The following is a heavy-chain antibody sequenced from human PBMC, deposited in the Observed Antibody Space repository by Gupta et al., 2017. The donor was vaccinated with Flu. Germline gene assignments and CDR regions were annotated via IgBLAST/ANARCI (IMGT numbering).Heavy chain of an antibody. D-gene: IGHD3-16*01. V-gene: IGHV1-8*01. J-gene: IGHJ4*02. Sequence: NWVRLATGRRLEWMGWMNPDRGNTEVAQKFQGRATMTRDTSIGTAYLDLSGLTSEDTAVYYCARGEHCNTLDGYAERHFDAWGQGTRGTVSS. CDR2: MNPDRGNT. CDR3: ARGEHCNTLDGYAERHFDA.